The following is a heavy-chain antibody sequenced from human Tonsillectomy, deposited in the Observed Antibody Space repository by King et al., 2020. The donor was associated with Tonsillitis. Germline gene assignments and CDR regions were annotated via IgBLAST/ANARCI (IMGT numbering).Heavy chain of an antibody. Sequence: VQLVESGGGVVQPGGSLRLSCAASGFTFSSYGMHWVRQAPGKGLEWVAFIRYDGSNKYYADSVKGRFTISRDNSKNTLYLQMNSLRAEDTAVYYCAKDEENSGYGTGLDYWGQGTLVTVSS. CDR2: IRYDGSNK. D-gene: IGHD5-12*01. CDR1: GFTFSSYG. V-gene: IGHV3-30*02. CDR3: AKDEENSGYGTGLDY. J-gene: IGHJ4*02.